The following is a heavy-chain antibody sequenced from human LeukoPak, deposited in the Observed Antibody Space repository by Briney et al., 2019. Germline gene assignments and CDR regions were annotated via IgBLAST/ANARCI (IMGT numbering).Heavy chain of an antibody. J-gene: IGHJ4*02. CDR3: TRDNAGNDN. CDR2: ISNNGDVP. CDR1: GFNFSYYA. Sequence: GGSLRLSCAPSGFNFSYYAMRWIRQAPGKGLESVSAISNNGDVPRYADSVKGRFTVSRDNSKNTLYLQMGSLRTEDMAVYYCTRDNAGNDNWGQGTLVTVSS. V-gene: IGHV3-64*02. D-gene: IGHD3-10*01.